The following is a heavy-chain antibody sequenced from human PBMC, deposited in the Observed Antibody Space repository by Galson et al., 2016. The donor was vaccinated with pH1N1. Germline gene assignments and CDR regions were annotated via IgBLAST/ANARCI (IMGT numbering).Heavy chain of an antibody. CDR1: GVTFTVYT. CDR2: ISPMFDTT. J-gene: IGHJ1*01. Sequence: SVKVSCKASGVTFTVYTIAWVRQAPGQGLEWMGGISPMFDTTTYAQKFQDRVTITADRLTTTIYMNLTSLTADDTAMYYCATSLSTGWYGNYFQHWGQGTLVTVSS. CDR3: ATSLSTGWYGNYFQH. D-gene: IGHD6-19*01. V-gene: IGHV1-69*06.